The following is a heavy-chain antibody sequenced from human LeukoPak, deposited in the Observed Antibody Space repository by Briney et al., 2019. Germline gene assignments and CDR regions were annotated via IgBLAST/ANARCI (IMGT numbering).Heavy chain of an antibody. V-gene: IGHV4-59*08. D-gene: IGHD5-24*01. CDR3: ARQGRDGYNRPYFDY. J-gene: IGHJ4*02. Sequence: PSETLSLTCTVSGGSISSYYWSWIRQPPGKGLEWIGYIYYSGSTNYNPSLKSRVTISVDTSKNQFSLKLSSVTAADTAAYYCARQGRDGYNRPYFDYWGQGTLVTVSS. CDR1: GGSISSYY. CDR2: IYYSGST.